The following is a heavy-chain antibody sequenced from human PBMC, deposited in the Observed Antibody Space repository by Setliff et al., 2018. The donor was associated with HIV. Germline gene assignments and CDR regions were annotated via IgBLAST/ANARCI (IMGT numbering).Heavy chain of an antibody. J-gene: IGHJ4*02. D-gene: IGHD6-6*01. CDR2: INIRNGNT. Sequence: GASVKVSCKASGYSFTSSGVSWVRQAPGQGLEWMGWINIRNGNTNYAQKFQGRVTMTTDTSTSTAYMGLRSLRSDDTAVYYCARDEPKNTAAAPGYWGQGTLVTVSS. V-gene: IGHV1-18*01. CDR3: ARDEPKNTAAAPGY. CDR1: GYSFTSSG.